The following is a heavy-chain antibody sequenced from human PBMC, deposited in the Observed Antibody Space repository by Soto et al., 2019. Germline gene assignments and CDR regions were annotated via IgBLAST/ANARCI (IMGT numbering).Heavy chain of an antibody. CDR1: GFTFSSYA. V-gene: IGHV3-64*01. D-gene: IGHD5-18*01. CDR3: ARGKSGYSYGYDYYYGMDV. Sequence: ESGGGLVQPGGSLRLSCAASGFTFSSYAMHWVHQAPGKGLEYVSAISSNGGSTYYANSVKGRFTISRDNSKNTLYLQMGSLRAEDMAVYYCARGKSGYSYGYDYYYGMDVWGQGTTVTVSS. CDR2: ISSNGGST. J-gene: IGHJ6*02.